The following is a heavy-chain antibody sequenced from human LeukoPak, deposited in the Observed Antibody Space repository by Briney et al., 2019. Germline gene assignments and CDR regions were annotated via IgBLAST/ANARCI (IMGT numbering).Heavy chain of an antibody. Sequence: SETLSLTCSVSGGSTNSYYWSWIRQSGGKGLEWIGRIYSSGSTVYNPSLNSRLTMSIDTSKNQFSLTLKSVTATDTAVYYCARVKASSTSWTFDEWGQGALVTVSS. V-gene: IGHV4-4*07. J-gene: IGHJ4*02. CDR1: GGSTNSYY. CDR3: ARVKASSTSWTFDE. CDR2: IYSSGST. D-gene: IGHD2-2*01.